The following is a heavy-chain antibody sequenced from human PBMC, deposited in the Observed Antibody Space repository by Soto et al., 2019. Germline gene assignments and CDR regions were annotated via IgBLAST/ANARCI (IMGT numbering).Heavy chain of an antibody. CDR1: GFTFSSYW. Sequence: PGGSLRLSCAASGFTFSSYWMHWVRQAPGKGLVWVSRINSDGSSTSYADSVKGRFTISRDNAKNTLYLQMNSLRAEDTAVYYCARDSPIRFLEWLLSDNWFDPWGQGTLVTVSS. J-gene: IGHJ5*02. CDR2: INSDGSST. D-gene: IGHD3-3*01. CDR3: ARDSPIRFLEWLLSDNWFDP. V-gene: IGHV3-74*01.